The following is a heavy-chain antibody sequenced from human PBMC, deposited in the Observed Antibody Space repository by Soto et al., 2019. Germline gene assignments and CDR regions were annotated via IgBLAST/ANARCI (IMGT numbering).Heavy chain of an antibody. D-gene: IGHD3-10*01. Sequence: PETLCLPRAVFWGSFVGYYGSWIRQPPGKGLEWIGEINHSGSTNYNPSLKSRVTISVDTSKNQFSLKLSSVTAADTAVYYCARGPYGSGSYYPLLIWGQGTLVTVSS. J-gene: IGHJ4*02. CDR3: ARGPYGSGSYYPLLI. CDR2: INHSGST. V-gene: IGHV4-34*01. CDR1: WGSFVGYY.